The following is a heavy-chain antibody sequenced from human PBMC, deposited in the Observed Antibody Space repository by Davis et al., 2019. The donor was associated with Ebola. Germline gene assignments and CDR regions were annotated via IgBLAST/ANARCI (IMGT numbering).Heavy chain of an antibody. D-gene: IGHD3-22*01. CDR1: ADSIGSCDNY. J-gene: IGHJ3*02. V-gene: IGHV4-30-4*08. CDR2: IYGSSVA. Sequence: MPSQTLSLTCNVSADSIGSCDNYWRWLRPPPGKGLEWIRYIYGSSVAYDNPSLRSRLTLSIDTSKNEFYLKLNSVTVADTAVYYCARGRSFYYDDSGDGGKDALDIWGQGTMVTVSS. CDR3: ARGRSFYYDDSGDGGKDALDI.